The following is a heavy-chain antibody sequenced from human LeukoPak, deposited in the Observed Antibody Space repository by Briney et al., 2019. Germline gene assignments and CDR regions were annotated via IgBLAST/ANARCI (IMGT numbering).Heavy chain of an antibody. CDR1: GYTFTGYY. CDR2: INPNYGGT. J-gene: IGHJ4*02. D-gene: IGHD5-24*01. V-gene: IGHV1-2*02. Sequence: ASVKVSFKASGYTFTGYYIHWMRQTPGQGIEWVGWINPNYGGTNYAQKCRGRVTMTRDTSNSTAYMELSRLRSEDTDVYYCARVRYYSRDGYNSEDYYFDYWGQGTLVTVSS. CDR3: ARVRYYSRDGYNSEDYYFDY.